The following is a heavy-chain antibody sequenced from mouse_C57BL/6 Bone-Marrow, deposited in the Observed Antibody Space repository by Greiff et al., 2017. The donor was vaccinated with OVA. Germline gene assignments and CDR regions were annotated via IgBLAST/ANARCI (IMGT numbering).Heavy chain of an antibody. D-gene: IGHD1-1*01. V-gene: IGHV1-81*01. Sequence: QVHVKQSGAELARPGASVKLSCKASGYTFTSYGISWVKQRTGQGLEWIGEIYPRSGNTYYNEKFKGKATLTADKSSSTAYMELRSLTSEDSAVYFCARSGVLRGYFDVWGTGTTVTVSS. CDR1: GYTFTSYG. CDR2: IYPRSGNT. CDR3: ARSGVLRGYFDV. J-gene: IGHJ1*03.